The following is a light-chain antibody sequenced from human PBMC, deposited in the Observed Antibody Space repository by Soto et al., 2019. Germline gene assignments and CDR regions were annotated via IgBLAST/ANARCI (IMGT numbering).Light chain of an antibody. J-gene: IGKJ2*01. CDR2: AAS. Sequence: DLQMTQSPSSLSASVGDRVTITCRASQSISSYLNWYQHQPGKAPKLLIYAASSLQSAVPSRFSGSGSGTDFTLTVSSLQPEDCATYYCQQTYSIPYTFGQGTKLEIK. CDR1: QSISSY. V-gene: IGKV1-39*01. CDR3: QQTYSIPYT.